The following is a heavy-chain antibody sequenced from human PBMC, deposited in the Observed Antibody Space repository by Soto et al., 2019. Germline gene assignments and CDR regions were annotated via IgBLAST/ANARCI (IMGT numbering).Heavy chain of an antibody. Sequence: SETLSLTCTVSGGSISSSSYYWGWIRQPPGKGLEWIGSIYYSGSTYYNPSLKSRVTISVDTSKNQFSLKLSSVTAADTAVYYCARHIDDYVWGSRYYFDYWGQGTLVTVSS. CDR3: ARHIDDYVWGSRYYFDY. CDR1: GGSISSSSYY. J-gene: IGHJ4*02. D-gene: IGHD3-16*01. V-gene: IGHV4-39*01. CDR2: IYYSGST.